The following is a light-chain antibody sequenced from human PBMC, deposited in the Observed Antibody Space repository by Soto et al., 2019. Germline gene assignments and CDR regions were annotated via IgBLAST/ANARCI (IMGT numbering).Light chain of an antibody. CDR1: QSVDSGY. J-gene: IGKJ2*01. V-gene: IGKV3-20*01. Sequence: EIVLTQSPGTLSLSPGERATLSCRASQSVDSGYLAWYQQRPGQAPRLLIYGASSRATGIPDRFSGSGSGTDFSLTISRLEPEDFAVYYCQQYGGSPQTFGQGTRLDLK. CDR3: QQYGGSPQT. CDR2: GAS.